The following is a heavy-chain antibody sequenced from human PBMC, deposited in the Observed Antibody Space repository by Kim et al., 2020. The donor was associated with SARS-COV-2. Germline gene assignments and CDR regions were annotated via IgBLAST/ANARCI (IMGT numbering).Heavy chain of an antibody. D-gene: IGHD6-19*01. V-gene: IGHV5-51*01. Sequence: SFQGQVTISADKSISTAYLQWSSLKASDTAMYYCARHSGIAVARLYGMDVWGQGTTVTVSS. J-gene: IGHJ6*02. CDR3: ARHSGIAVARLYGMDV.